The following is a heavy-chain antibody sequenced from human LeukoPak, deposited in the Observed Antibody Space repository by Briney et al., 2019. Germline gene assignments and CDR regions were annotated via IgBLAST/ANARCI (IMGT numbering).Heavy chain of an antibody. J-gene: IGHJ4*02. CDR2: ISTDGGGT. V-gene: IGHV3-64D*06. CDR1: GFIFSSYA. CDR3: VKRDGYKYDY. D-gene: IGHD5-24*01. Sequence: GGSLRLSCSASGFIFSSYALHWVRQAPGKGLECVSGISTDGGGTYYADSVEGRFTISRNNSKSTLYLQMSSLRPEDTAVYYCVKRDGYKYDYWGQGTLVTVSS.